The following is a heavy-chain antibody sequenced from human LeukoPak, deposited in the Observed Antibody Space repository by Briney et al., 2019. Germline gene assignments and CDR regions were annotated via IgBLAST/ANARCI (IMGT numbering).Heavy chain of an antibody. CDR3: AKDTTTVTTSGSDY. CDR2: ISWNSGST. Sequence: GGSLRLSCVASGFTFDDYAMHWVRQVPGKGLEWVSGISWNSGSTGYADSVKGRFTISRDNAKNSLYLQMNSLRAEDTALYYCAKDTTTVTTSGSDYWGQGTLVTVSS. CDR1: GFTFDDYA. D-gene: IGHD4-17*01. J-gene: IGHJ4*02. V-gene: IGHV3-9*01.